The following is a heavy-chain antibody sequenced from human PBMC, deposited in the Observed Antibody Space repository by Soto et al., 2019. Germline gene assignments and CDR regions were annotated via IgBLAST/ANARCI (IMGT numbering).Heavy chain of an antibody. Sequence: PSGTLSLTGAVSGGSINSSNWWSGVRQPPGKGLEGMGEIYHSVSTNYNPSLKSRVTISVDKSKNQFSLKLSSVTAADTPVPYCASGYLDRYGHNGDYFEPWGQ. V-gene: IGHV4-4*02. D-gene: IGHD3-22*01. CDR1: GGSINSSNW. CDR3: ASGYLDRYGHNGDYFEP. CDR2: IYHSVST. J-gene: IGHJ4*01.